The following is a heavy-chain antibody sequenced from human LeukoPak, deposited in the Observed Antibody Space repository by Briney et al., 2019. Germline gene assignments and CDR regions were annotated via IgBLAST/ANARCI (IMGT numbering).Heavy chain of an antibody. Sequence: PSETLSLTCTVSGGSISSGSYYWSWIRQPAGKGLEWIGRIYTSGSTNYNPSLKSRVTISVDTSKNQFSLKLSSVTAADTAVYYCARTLRNQLLEVDYWGQGTLVTVSS. V-gene: IGHV4-61*02. CDR3: ARTLRNQLLEVDY. J-gene: IGHJ4*02. D-gene: IGHD2-2*01. CDR2: IYTSGST. CDR1: GGSISSGSYY.